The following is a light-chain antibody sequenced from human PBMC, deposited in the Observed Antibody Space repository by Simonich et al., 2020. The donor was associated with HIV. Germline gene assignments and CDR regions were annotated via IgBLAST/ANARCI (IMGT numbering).Light chain of an antibody. CDR3: QSYDSGLSGSV. J-gene: IGLJ3*02. CDR2: RNH. V-gene: IGLV1-47*01. Sequence: QSVLTQPPSASGTPGQRVTISCSGSSSNIGSNYVYWYQQPPGTAPKLLIYRNHQPPLGVPDRFSGSKAGTSASLAITGLQAEDEADYYCQSYDSGLSGSVFGGGTTLTVL. CDR1: SSNIGSNY.